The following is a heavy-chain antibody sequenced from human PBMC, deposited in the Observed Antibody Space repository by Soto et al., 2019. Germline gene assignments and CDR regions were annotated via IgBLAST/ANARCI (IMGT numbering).Heavy chain of an antibody. Sequence: SGPTLVNPTQTLTLTCTFSGFSLSTSGVGVGWIRQPPGKALQWLALIYWDDDKRFSPSLKSRLTITKDTSKNQVVLTMTDMDPVDTATHYCAHTVSRATSKRNWFDPWGQGTLVTVSS. CDR2: IYWDDDK. J-gene: IGHJ5*02. CDR3: AHTVSRATSKRNWFDP. D-gene: IGHD5-12*01. CDR1: GFSLSTSGVG. V-gene: IGHV2-5*02.